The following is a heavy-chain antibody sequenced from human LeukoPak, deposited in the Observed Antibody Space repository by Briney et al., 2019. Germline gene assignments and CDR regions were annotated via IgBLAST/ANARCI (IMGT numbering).Heavy chain of an antibody. CDR1: GFTFSSYG. V-gene: IGHV3-30*02. D-gene: IGHD6-6*01. CDR2: IWYDGSNK. J-gene: IGHJ4*02. Sequence: PGGSLRLSCAASGFTFSSYGMHWVRQAPGKGLEWVAVIWYDGSNKYYTDSVKGRFTISRDNSKNTLYLQMNSLRAEDTAVYYCAKGAIAARLGGFEYWGQGTLVTVSS. CDR3: AKGAIAARLGGFEY.